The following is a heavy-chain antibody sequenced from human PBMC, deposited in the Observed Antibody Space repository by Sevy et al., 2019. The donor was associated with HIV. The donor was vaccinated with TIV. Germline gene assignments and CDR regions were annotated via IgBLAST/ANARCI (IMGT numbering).Heavy chain of an antibody. CDR3: ARGRLTGIGFDY. Sequence: ASVTVSCKASGYTFTSYDINWVRQATGQGLEWMGWMNPNSGNTGYAQKFQGRVSMTRNTSISTAYMELSSLRSEDTAVYYCARGRLTGIGFDYWGQGTLVTVSS. CDR1: GYTFTSYD. J-gene: IGHJ4*02. V-gene: IGHV1-8*01. CDR2: MNPNSGNT. D-gene: IGHD7-27*01.